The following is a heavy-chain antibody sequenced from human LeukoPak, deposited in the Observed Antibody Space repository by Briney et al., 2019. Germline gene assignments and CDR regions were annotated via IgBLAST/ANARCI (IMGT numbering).Heavy chain of an antibody. CDR2: TYPDDSET. J-gene: IGHJ4*02. D-gene: IGHD3/OR15-3a*01. CDR1: GYNFATYW. V-gene: IGHV5-51*01. CDR3: ARFLGPSGGLDY. Sequence: GDSLKISCRGSGYNFATYWIGWVRQMPGKGLEWMGITYPDDSETRYSASFRGQLTMPADKSNSIAYLQWSSLKASDTAIYFCARFLGPSGGLDYWGQGTRVTVSS.